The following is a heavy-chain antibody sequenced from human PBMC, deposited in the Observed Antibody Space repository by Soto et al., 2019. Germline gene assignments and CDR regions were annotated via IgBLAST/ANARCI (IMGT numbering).Heavy chain of an antibody. D-gene: IGHD3-10*01. V-gene: IGHV4-4*08. CDR1: VWSIVSEY. J-gene: IGHJ6*02. CDR2: VYTSDYT. CDR3: ASSAGHPGDFFYYNGMDV. Sequence: KPSDTLSLTCSVSVWSIVSEYLHLIRQPPCDGVEWIGYVYTSDYTRYSASLKSRVTISGDTSKSQFYLRWNSVTAADTAVYYCASSAGHPGDFFYYNGMDVWVQGTTVPVFS.